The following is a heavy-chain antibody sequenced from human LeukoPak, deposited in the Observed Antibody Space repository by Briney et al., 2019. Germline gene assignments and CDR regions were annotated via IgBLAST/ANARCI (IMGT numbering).Heavy chain of an antibody. CDR2: INPNSGGT. Sequence: ASVKVSCKASGYTFTGYYMHWVRQAPGQGLEWMGWINPNSGGTNYAQKFQGRVTMTRDTSISTAYMELSRLRSDDTAVYYCARVVVGGSSGYYASGEGDYWGQGTLVTVS. J-gene: IGHJ4*02. D-gene: IGHD3-22*01. CDR1: GYTFTGYY. CDR3: ARVVVGGSSGYYASGEGDY. V-gene: IGHV1-2*02.